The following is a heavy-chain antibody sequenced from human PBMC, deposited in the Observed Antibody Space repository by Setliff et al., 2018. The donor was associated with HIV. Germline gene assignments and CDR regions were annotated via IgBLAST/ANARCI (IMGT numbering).Heavy chain of an antibody. Sequence: GDSVKVSCKTSGYFFSEFYIHWVQQAPGKGLEWVGRINPENSETICAESFQGRVTIAAATSTDTAYMEFSSLRFDDTAVYYCARSGGGWYNWFDPWGPGTPVTAPQ. V-gene: IGHV1-69-2*01. D-gene: IGHD3-16*01. CDR2: INPENSET. J-gene: IGHJ5*02. CDR3: ARSGGGWYNWFDP. CDR1: GYFFSEFY.